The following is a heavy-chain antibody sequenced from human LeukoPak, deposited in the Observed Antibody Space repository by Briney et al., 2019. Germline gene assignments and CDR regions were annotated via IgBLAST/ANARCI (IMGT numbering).Heavy chain of an antibody. D-gene: IGHD2-2*01. J-gene: IGHJ4*02. CDR1: GGSISSSSYY. Sequence: SETLFLTCTVSGGSISSSSYYWGWIRQPPGKGLEWIGNVHYRGSTYYNPSLKSRVTISADTSKNEFSLRLTSMTAADTAVYYCARHSEDLIVVVPAAIIDYWGQGTLVTVSS. CDR3: ARHSEDLIVVVPAAIIDY. V-gene: IGHV4-39*01. CDR2: VHYRGST.